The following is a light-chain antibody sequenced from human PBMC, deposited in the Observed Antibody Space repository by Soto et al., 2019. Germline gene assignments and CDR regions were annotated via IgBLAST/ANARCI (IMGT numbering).Light chain of an antibody. Sequence: DIQMTQSPSTLSASIGDTVTITCRTSQSVDTWLAWYQHKAGKAPKLLIYRASSFATGVPSRSSGSGSGTAFTLTITSLQPDDFATYYCQHYNDYSRVFGQGTQVEIK. CDR2: RAS. V-gene: IGKV1-5*03. CDR1: QSVDTW. CDR3: QHYNDYSRV. J-gene: IGKJ1*01.